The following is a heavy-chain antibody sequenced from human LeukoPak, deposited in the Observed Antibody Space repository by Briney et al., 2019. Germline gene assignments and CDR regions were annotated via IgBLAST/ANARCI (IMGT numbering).Heavy chain of an antibody. CDR3: AKEVVPEWSDMWFGELFDY. D-gene: IGHD3-10*01. CDR1: GFTFSSYA. CDR2: ISYDGIRN. Sequence: PGGSLTLSCVGSGFTFSSYALHWGRRAPAKGLERLSVISYDGIRNYYSDSVKGRFTISRDNSKNTLYLQMNSLRPDDTAVYYCAKEVVPEWSDMWFGELFDYWGQGILVTVSS. V-gene: IGHV3-30*04. J-gene: IGHJ4*02.